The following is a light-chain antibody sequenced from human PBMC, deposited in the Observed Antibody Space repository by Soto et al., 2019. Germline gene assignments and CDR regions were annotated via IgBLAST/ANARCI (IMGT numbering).Light chain of an antibody. CDR2: LEGSGSY. CDR1: SGHSSYI. Sequence: QSVLTQSSSASASLGSSVKLTCSLSSGHSSYIIAWHQQQPGKAPRYLMKLEGSGSYNKGSGVPDRFSGSSSGADRYLTISNLQSEDEADYYCETLDSNTHWVFGGGTKLTVL. V-gene: IGLV4-60*03. J-gene: IGLJ3*02. CDR3: ETLDSNTHWV.